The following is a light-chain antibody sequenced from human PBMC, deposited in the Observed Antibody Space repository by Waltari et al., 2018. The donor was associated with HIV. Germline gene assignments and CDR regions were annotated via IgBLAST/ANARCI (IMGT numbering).Light chain of an antibody. V-gene: IGLV2-14*01. CDR3: SSYTSSSTFEV. Sequence: QSALTQPASVSGSPGQSITISCTGTSSDVGGYNYVSWYQQHPGKAPKLMIYEVSNRPSGGSNRFSGSKSGNTASLTISGLQAEDEADDYCSSYTSSSTFEVFGGGTKLTVL. CDR1: SSDVGGYNY. J-gene: IGLJ3*02. CDR2: EVS.